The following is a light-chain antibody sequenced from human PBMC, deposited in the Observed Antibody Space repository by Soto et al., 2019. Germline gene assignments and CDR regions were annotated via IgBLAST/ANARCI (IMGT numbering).Light chain of an antibody. Sequence: DIQMTQSPSALSASVGDRVTFTCRASQTISSWLAWYQLEPGKAPKLLIYDASTFETGVPSRFIGSGSGTEFTLTISSLQPDDFASYYCQQYNSYPYTFGQGTNLEIK. CDR1: QTISSW. CDR2: DAS. CDR3: QQYNSYPYT. V-gene: IGKV1-5*01. J-gene: IGKJ2*01.